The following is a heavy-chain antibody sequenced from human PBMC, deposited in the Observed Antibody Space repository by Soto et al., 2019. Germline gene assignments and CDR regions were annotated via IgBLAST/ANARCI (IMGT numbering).Heavy chain of an antibody. D-gene: IGHD4-17*01. Sequence: SETLSLTCTVSGGSISGYYWSWIRQSPGKGLEWIGLIHYSGTTYYNPSLKSRVTISVDTSKNEFSLRLSSVTAADTAVYYCTRGRRVTTGGYFDYWGQGTLVTVSS. J-gene: IGHJ4*02. V-gene: IGHV4-59*12. CDR3: TRGRRVTTGGYFDY. CDR1: GGSISGYY. CDR2: IHYSGTT.